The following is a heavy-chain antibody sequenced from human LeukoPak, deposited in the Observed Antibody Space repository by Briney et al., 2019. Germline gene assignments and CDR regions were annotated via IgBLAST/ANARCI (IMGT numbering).Heavy chain of an antibody. V-gene: IGHV3-48*03. CDR3: VREYCSGGSCSDAFDI. CDR1: GFTFSSYE. D-gene: IGHD2-15*01. J-gene: IGHJ3*02. Sequence: TGGSLRLSCAASGFTFSSYEMNWVRQAPGKGLEWVSYISSSGSTIYYANSVKGRFTISRDNAKNSLFLQMNSLRAEDTAVYYCVREYCSGGSCSDAFDIWGQGTMVTVSS. CDR2: ISSSGSTI.